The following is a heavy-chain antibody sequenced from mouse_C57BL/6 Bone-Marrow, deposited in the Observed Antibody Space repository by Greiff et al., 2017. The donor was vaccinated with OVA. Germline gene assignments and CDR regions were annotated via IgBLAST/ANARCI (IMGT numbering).Heavy chain of an antibody. CDR2: ISDGGSYT. D-gene: IGHD2-4*01. J-gene: IGHJ2*01. CDR1: GFTFTSYS. V-gene: IGHV5-4*03. CDR3: GRKPKIYYDYDGEFYY. Sequence: EVKLEESGGGLVKPGGSLKLSCAASGFTFTSYSMSWVRQTPEKRLEWVATISDGGSYTYYPDNVKGRFTISRDNATNNLYLQMSNLKSEDTSVDYCGRKPKIYYDYDGEFYYWGQGTTLTVSS.